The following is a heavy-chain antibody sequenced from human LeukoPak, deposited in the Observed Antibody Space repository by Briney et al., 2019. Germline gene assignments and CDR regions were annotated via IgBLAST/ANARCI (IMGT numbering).Heavy chain of an antibody. CDR1: GFTFSSYA. V-gene: IGHV3-30*04. Sequence: GGSLRLSCAASGFTFSSYAMHWVRQAPGKGLEWVAVISYDGSNKYYADSVKGRFTISRDNSKNTLYLQMNSLRAEDTAVYYCARDMGDAFDIWGQGTMVTVSS. CDR2: ISYDGSNK. J-gene: IGHJ3*02. CDR3: ARDMGDAFDI.